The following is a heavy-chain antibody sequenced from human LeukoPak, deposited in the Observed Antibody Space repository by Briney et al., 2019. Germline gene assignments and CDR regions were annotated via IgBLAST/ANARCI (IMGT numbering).Heavy chain of an antibody. Sequence: GGSLRLSCAASGFTFSSNWMSWVRQAPGKGLEWVANIKQDGSEKYYVDSVKGRFTISRDNATNSLYLQMNRLRAEDTALYYCRAGAYWGQGTLVTVSS. CDR2: IKQDGSEK. CDR3: RAGAY. CDR1: GFTFSSNW. J-gene: IGHJ4*02. V-gene: IGHV3-7*03.